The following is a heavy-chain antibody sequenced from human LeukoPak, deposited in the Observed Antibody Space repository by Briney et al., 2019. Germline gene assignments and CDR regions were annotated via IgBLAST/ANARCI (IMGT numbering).Heavy chain of an antibody. D-gene: IGHD3-10*01. CDR2: MHDSGIS. Sequence: SETLSLTCSVSGGSFSNYYWIWIRQPPGKGLECIGYMHDSGISDYNPSLKSRVTISLDASKSQFSLKLSSVTAADTAVYYCASMDRGAPYWYGVDVSGQGTTVTVFS. CDR3: ASMDRGAPYWYGVDV. V-gene: IGHV4-59*01. J-gene: IGHJ6*02. CDR1: GGSFSNYY.